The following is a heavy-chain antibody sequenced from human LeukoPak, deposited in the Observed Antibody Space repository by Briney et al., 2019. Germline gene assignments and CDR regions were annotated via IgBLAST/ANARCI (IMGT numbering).Heavy chain of an antibody. Sequence: ASVKLSCKASGYTFTSYDINWVRQSTGQGLEWMGGMNPNSGNTGYAQKFQGRVTITRNTSISTAYMELSSLRSEDTAVYYRARRGYSSSWYRYYYYYMDVWGKGTTVTVSS. CDR1: GYTFTSYD. CDR3: ARRGYSSSWYRYYYYYMDV. J-gene: IGHJ6*03. D-gene: IGHD6-13*01. V-gene: IGHV1-8*03. CDR2: MNPNSGNT.